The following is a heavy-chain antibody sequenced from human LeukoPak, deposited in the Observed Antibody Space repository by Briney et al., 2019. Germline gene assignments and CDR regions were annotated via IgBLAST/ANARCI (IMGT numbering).Heavy chain of an antibody. D-gene: IGHD1-26*01. CDR1: GYSIRSGYQ. J-gene: IGHJ3*02. V-gene: IGHV4-38-2*02. CDR2: INYSGET. Sequence: SETLSLRCSVSGYSIRSGYQWGWIRQPPGKGLEWIGSINYSGETYDNPSLKSRVTISVDTSKNQFSLKLSSVTAADTAVYYCARAGRWEGRPHAFDIWGQGTMVAVSS. CDR3: ARAGRWEGRPHAFDI.